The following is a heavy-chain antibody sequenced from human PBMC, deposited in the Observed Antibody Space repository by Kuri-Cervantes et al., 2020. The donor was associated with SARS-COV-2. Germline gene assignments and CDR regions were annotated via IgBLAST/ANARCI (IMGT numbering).Heavy chain of an antibody. V-gene: IGHV3-33*08. Sequence: GESLKISCAASGFTFSGSAMHWVRQAPGKGLEWVTVIWYDGSNKYYADSVRGRFTISRDNSKNTLYLQMNSLRAEDTAVYYCAGVVVATYGMDVWGQGTTVTVSS. CDR3: AGVVVATYGMDV. CDR2: IWYDGSNK. D-gene: IGHD2-15*01. CDR1: GFTFSGSA. J-gene: IGHJ6*02.